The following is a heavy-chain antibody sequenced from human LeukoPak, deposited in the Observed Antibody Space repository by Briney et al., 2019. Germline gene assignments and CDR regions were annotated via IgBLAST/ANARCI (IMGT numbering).Heavy chain of an antibody. Sequence: SETLSLTCTVSGGSISSSSYYWGWIRQPPGKGLEWIGSIYYSGSTYYNPSLKSRVTISVDTSKNQFSLKLSSVTAADTAVYYCASHSYCSSTSCYLIGSWWFDPWGQGTLVTVSS. CDR2: IYYSGST. D-gene: IGHD2-2*01. CDR1: GGSISSSSYY. CDR3: ASHSYCSSTSCYLIGSWWFDP. J-gene: IGHJ5*02. V-gene: IGHV4-39*01.